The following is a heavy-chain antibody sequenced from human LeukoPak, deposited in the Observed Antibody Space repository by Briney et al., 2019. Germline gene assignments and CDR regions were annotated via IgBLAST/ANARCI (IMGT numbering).Heavy chain of an antibody. CDR3: ARNSCSGGSCYENRGYFDY. CDR2: INHSGST. CDR1: GGSFSGYY. V-gene: IGHV4-34*01. Sequence: SETLSLTCAVYGGSFSGYYWSWIRQPPGKGLEWIGEINHSGSTNYNPSLKSRVTISVDTSKNQFSLKLSSVTAADTAVYYCARNSCSGGSCYENRGYFDYWGQGTLVTVSS. J-gene: IGHJ4*02. D-gene: IGHD2-15*01.